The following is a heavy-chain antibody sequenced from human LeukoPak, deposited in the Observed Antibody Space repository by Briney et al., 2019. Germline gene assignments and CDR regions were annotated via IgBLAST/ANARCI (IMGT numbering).Heavy chain of an antibody. CDR3: AGIAAVAIY. J-gene: IGHJ4*02. Sequence: GGSLRLSCAASGFTFSSYAIHWVRQAPGKGLEWVALTPYDGSTKYYADSVMGRFTISRDNSKNTLYLQMNSLRAEDTAVYYCAGIAAVAIYWGQGTLVTVSS. CDR1: GFTFSSYA. CDR2: TPYDGSTK. D-gene: IGHD6-13*01. V-gene: IGHV3-30-3*01.